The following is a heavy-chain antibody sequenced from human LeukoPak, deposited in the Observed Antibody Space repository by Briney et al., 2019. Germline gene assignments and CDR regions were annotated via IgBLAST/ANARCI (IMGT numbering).Heavy chain of an antibody. CDR2: IYSSGST. J-gene: IGHJ4*02. CDR1: GGSTSSSY. D-gene: IGHD3-22*01. CDR3: ARVSHYYDSSGYYYGDFDY. V-gene: IGHV4-4*07. Sequence: SETLSLTCTVSGGSTSSSYWGWIRQPAGKGLEWIGRIYSSGSTDYNPSLKSRVSMSVDTSKNQFSLNLNSVTAADTAVYYCARVSHYYDSSGYYYGDFDYWGQGTLVTVSS.